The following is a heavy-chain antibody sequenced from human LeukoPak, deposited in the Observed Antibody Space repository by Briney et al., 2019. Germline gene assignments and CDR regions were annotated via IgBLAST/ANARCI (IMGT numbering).Heavy chain of an antibody. Sequence: GGSLRLSCAASGFTFSSYAMHWVRQAPGKGLEWVAVISYDGSNKYYADFVKGRFTISRDNSKNTLYLQMNSLRAEDTAVYYCARSGESSSFDYYYYYMDVWGKGTTVTVSS. J-gene: IGHJ6*03. V-gene: IGHV3-30*01. CDR3: ARSGESSSFDYYYYYMDV. CDR1: GFTFSSYA. CDR2: ISYDGSNK. D-gene: IGHD6-6*01.